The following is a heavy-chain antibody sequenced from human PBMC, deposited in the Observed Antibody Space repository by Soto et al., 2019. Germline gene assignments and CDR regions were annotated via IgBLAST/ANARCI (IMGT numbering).Heavy chain of an antibody. J-gene: IGHJ4*02. D-gene: IGHD2-15*01. CDR3: ARATPRPRSGGSCFNDY. CDR2: INHSGST. Sequence: PSETLSLTCAVYGGSFSGYYWSWIRQPPGKGLEWIGEINHSGSTNYNPSLKSRVTISVDTSKNQFSLKLSSVTAADTAVYYCARATPRPRSGGSCFNDYWGQGTLVTVSS. V-gene: IGHV4-34*01. CDR1: GGSFSGYY.